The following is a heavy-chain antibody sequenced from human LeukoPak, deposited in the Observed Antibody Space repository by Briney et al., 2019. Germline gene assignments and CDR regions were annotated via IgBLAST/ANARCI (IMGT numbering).Heavy chain of an antibody. V-gene: IGHV3-74*01. Sequence: GGSLTLFCAASGFTFKSYYLNWVRQAPAKGLVGVSRINRAWRDTIYADSVEGRFNLSREHAQNALFLQMNSVRAEDSAVYYCAREDFGVDYWGQGTLVTVSS. CDR3: AREDFGVDY. CDR2: INRAWRDT. CDR1: GFTFKSYY. D-gene: IGHD3-10*01. J-gene: IGHJ4*02.